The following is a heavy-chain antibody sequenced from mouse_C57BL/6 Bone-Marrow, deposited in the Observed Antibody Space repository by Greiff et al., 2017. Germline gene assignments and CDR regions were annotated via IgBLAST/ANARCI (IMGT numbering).Heavy chain of an antibody. CDR1: GYTFTSYW. V-gene: IGHV1-5*01. D-gene: IGHD1-1*01. Sequence: VQLQQSGTVLARPGASVKMSCKTSGYTFTSYWMHWVKQRPGQGLEWIGAIYPGNSDTSYNQKFKGKAKLTAVTSASTAYMELSSLTNEDSAGYYCTLTTVVAHYFDYWGQGTTLTVSS. CDR3: TLTTVVAHYFDY. J-gene: IGHJ2*01. CDR2: IYPGNSDT.